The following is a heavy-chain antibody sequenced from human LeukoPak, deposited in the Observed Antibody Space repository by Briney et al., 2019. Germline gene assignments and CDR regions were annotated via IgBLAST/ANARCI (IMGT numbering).Heavy chain of an antibody. Sequence: PSQTLSLTCTVSGGSISSGDYYWSWIRQPPRKGLEWIGYIYYSGSTYYNPSLKSRVTISVDTSKNQFSLKLSSVTAADTAMYYCARENLEWPYYYYMDVWGKGTTVTVSS. V-gene: IGHV4-30-4*08. CDR2: IYYSGST. D-gene: IGHD3-3*01. CDR1: GGSISSGDYY. J-gene: IGHJ6*03. CDR3: ARENLEWPYYYYMDV.